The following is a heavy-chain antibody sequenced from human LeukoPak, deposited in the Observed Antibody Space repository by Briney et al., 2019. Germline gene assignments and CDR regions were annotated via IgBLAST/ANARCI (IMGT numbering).Heavy chain of an antibody. J-gene: IGHJ4*02. CDR3: ARHPELYFFDY. CDR1: GGSISSYY. V-gene: IGHV4-59*08. D-gene: IGHD3-10*01. Sequence: PSETLSLTCTVSGGSISSYYWSWIRQPPGKGLEWIGYISYSGSTNYNPSLKSRVTISADTSKNQVSLTLSSVTAADTAVYYCARHPELYFFDYWGRGTLVTVSS. CDR2: ISYSGST.